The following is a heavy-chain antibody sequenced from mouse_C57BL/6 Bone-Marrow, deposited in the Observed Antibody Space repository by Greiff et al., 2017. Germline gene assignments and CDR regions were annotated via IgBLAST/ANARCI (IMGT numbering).Heavy chain of an antibody. V-gene: IGHV5-17*01. CDR1: GFTFSDYG. D-gene: IGHD2-2*01. Sequence: EVKLVESGGGLVKPGGSLKLSCAASGFTFSDYGMHWVRQAPEKGLEWVAYISSGSSTIYYADTVKGRFTISRDNAKNTLFLQMTSLRSEDTAMYYCAKIYYGYDGGVFDYWGQGTTLTVSS. J-gene: IGHJ2*01. CDR3: AKIYYGYDGGVFDY. CDR2: ISSGSSTI.